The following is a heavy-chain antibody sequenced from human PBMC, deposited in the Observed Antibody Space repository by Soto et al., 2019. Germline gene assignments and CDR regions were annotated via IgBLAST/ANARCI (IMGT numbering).Heavy chain of an antibody. Sequence: PSETLSLTCNVSGGSIGTRNYYWAWIRQPPGKGLEWIGSLYYSGSTYYNPSLKSRVTISVDTSKNQFSLKVTSVTAADTAIYYCARVGAGESWGYYFEFWGQGTPVTVSS. CDR2: LYYSGST. J-gene: IGHJ4*02. CDR3: ARVGAGESWGYYFEF. D-gene: IGHD3-10*01. V-gene: IGHV4-39*01. CDR1: GGSIGTRNYY.